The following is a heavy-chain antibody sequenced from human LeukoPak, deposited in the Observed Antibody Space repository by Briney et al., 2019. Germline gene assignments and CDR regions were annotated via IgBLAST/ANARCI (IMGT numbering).Heavy chain of an antibody. Sequence: SETLSLTCTVSGGSISSSSHYWGWIRQPPGKGLEWIGEINHSGSTNYNPSLKSRVTISVDTSKNQFSLKLSSVTAADTAVYYCASLIRWLQPAGPWGQGTLVTVSS. V-gene: IGHV4-39*07. J-gene: IGHJ5*02. CDR2: INHSGST. CDR3: ASLIRWLQPAGP. D-gene: IGHD5-24*01. CDR1: GGSISSSSHY.